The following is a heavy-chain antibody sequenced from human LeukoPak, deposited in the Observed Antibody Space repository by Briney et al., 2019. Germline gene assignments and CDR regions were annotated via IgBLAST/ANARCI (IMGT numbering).Heavy chain of an antibody. V-gene: IGHV1-69*05. J-gene: IGHJ3*02. D-gene: IGHD3-22*01. CDR3: AGTPAYYYDSSGLPGAFDI. CDR2: IIPIFGTA. Sequence: SVKVSCKASGGTFSSYAISWVRQAPGQGLEWMGGIIPIFGTANYAQKFQGRVTITTDESTSTAYMELSSLRSEDTAVYYCAGTPAYYYDSSGLPGAFDIWGQGTMVTVSS. CDR1: GGTFSSYA.